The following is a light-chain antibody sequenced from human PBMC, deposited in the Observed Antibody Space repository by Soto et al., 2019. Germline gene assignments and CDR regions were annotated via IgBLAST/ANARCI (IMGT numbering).Light chain of an antibody. CDR3: QHYNNWPPWT. V-gene: IGKV3-15*01. CDR1: QSVSSN. CDR2: RAS. Sequence: IVMTQCPATLSVSPGERATLSCRASQSVSSNLAWYQQKPGQPPRLLIYRASTRATGIPARFSGSGSGTEFTLTISSLQSEDFAVYYCQHYNNWPPWTFGQGTKVEIK. J-gene: IGKJ1*01.